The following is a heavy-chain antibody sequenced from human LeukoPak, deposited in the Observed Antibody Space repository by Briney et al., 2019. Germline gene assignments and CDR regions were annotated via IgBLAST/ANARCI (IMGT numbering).Heavy chain of an antibody. CDR1: GFTFSSYA. J-gene: IGHJ4*02. D-gene: IGHD3-3*01. Sequence: PGGSLRLSCAASGFTFSSYAMHWVRQAPGKGLEWVAVISYDGSNKYYADSVKGRFTISRDNSMNTLYLQMNSLRAEDTAVYYRARDCTYYDFWSGYCHWGQGTLVTVSS. CDR2: ISYDGSNK. CDR3: ARDCTYYDFWSGYCH. V-gene: IGHV3-30-3*01.